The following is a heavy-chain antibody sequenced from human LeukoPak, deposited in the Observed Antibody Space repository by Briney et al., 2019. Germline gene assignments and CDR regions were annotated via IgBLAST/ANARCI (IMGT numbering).Heavy chain of an antibody. V-gene: IGHV3-23*01. D-gene: IGHD1-26*01. J-gene: IGHJ4*02. CDR3: AKDIGIVGALLPGLFDY. CDR2: ISDGGGST. CDR1: GFTFSSYE. Sequence: PGGSLRLSCAASGFTFSSYEMNWVRQAPGKGLEWVSTISDGGGSTYYAVSVKGRFTISRDNSKNTLYLQMNSLRAEDTAVYYCAKDIGIVGALLPGLFDYWGQGTLVTVSS.